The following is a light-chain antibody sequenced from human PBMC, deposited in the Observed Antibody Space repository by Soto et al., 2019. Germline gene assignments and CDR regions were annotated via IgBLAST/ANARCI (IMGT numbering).Light chain of an antibody. J-gene: IGKJ4*01. CDR2: PAS. CDR1: QSILNSSNNKIH. V-gene: IGKV4-1*01. Sequence: DFVMTQSPDSLAVSLGERATINCKSSQSILNSSNNKIHLAWYQQKPGQPPKLIIYPASTRDPGVPDRFSGSGSETDFTLTISSLQAEDVATYYCQQYFSARLTFGGGTKVEI. CDR3: QQYFSARLT.